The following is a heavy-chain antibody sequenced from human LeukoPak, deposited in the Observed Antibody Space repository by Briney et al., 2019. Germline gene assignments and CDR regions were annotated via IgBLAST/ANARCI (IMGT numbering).Heavy chain of an antibody. J-gene: IGHJ4*02. D-gene: IGHD1-1*01. CDR1: GFTFSSYG. CDR2: IWYDGSNK. V-gene: IGHV3-33*01. Sequence: GRSLRLSCAASGFTFSSYGMHWVRQAPGKGLEWVAVIWYDGSNKYYADSVKGRFTISRDNSKTTLYMQMNSLRAEDTAVYYCARGLRDWNDGRDYFDYWGQGTLVTVSS. CDR3: ARGLRDWNDGRDYFDY.